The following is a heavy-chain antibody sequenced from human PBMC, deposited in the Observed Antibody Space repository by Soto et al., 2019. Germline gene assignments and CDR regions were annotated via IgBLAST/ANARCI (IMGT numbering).Heavy chain of an antibody. Sequence: SVKVSCKASGGTFRNYAITWVRQAPGQGLEWMGTIIPLFGTANYAQKFQGRVTITADESTSTAYMELSSLRSEDTAVYYCARGRITIFGVVIRDGMDVWGQGTTVTVSS. J-gene: IGHJ6*02. CDR3: ARGRITIFGVVIRDGMDV. CDR1: GGTFRNYA. D-gene: IGHD3-3*01. V-gene: IGHV1-69*13. CDR2: IIPLFGTA.